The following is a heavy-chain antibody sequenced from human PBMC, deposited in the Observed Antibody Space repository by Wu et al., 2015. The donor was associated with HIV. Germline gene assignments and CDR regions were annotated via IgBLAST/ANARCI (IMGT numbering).Heavy chain of an antibody. CDR3: ATKKGYSSGWHDETDAFDI. CDR2: IIPIFGTA. J-gene: IGHJ3*02. Sequence: QVQLVQSGAEVKKPGSSVKVSCKASGGTFSSYAISWVRQAPGQGLEWMGRIIPIFGTANYAQKFQGRVTITADESTSTAYMELSSLRSEDTAVYYCATKKGYSSGWHDETDAFDIWGQGTMVTVSS. D-gene: IGHD6-19*01. CDR1: GGTFSSYA. V-gene: IGHV1-69*13.